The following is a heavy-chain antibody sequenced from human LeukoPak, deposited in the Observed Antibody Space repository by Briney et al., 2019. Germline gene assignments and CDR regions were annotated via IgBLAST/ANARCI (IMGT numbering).Heavy chain of an antibody. D-gene: IGHD1-14*01. Sequence: GGSLRLSCAASGFTFSSYEMNWVRQVPGEGLEWVSYISRSGSNKHYADSVKGRFTISRDNAKNSLSLQMNNLRAEDTAVYYCASFRNDYWGQGTLVTVSS. CDR3: ASFRNDY. CDR1: GFTFSSYE. V-gene: IGHV3-48*03. CDR2: ISRSGSNK. J-gene: IGHJ4*02.